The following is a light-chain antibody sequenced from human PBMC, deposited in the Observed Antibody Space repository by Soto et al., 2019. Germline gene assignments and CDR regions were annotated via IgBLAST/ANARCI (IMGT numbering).Light chain of an antibody. CDR2: GAS. CDR1: QSVSSY. CDR3: QHYNNWPPWT. J-gene: IGKJ1*01. V-gene: IGKV3-15*01. Sequence: EIVLTQSPGTLSLSPGETAALSCRASQSVSSYLAWYQQKPGQAPRLLIYGASIRATGIPARFSGSGSGTEFTLTISSLQSEDFAVYYCQHYNNWPPWTFGQGTKVDIK.